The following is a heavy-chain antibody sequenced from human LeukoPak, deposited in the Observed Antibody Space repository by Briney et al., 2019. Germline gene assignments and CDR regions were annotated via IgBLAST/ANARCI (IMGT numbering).Heavy chain of an antibody. CDR1: GGSISTYY. Sequence: SETLSLTCSVSGGSISTYYWSWIRQPPGKGLELIGYIYYFGNTDYNPSLKSRVTISVDTSKNQFSLNLRSVTAADTAVYYCAKLGSPRAFWGQGILVRVSS. D-gene: IGHD7-27*01. J-gene: IGHJ4*02. V-gene: IGHV4-59*01. CDR3: AKLGSPRAF. CDR2: IYYFGNT.